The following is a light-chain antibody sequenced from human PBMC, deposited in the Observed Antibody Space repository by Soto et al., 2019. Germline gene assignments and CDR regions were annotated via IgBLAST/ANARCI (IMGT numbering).Light chain of an antibody. V-gene: IGKV3-11*01. Sequence: EVVMTRSPATLSVSPGERATLSCRASETVATNLAWYQQKPGQAPRLLIYDVFNRDTGIPARFSGSGSGTDFTLTISRLEPEDFEVYYCQQRNYWQVTFGQGTRLEIK. J-gene: IGKJ5*01. CDR2: DVF. CDR1: ETVATN. CDR3: QQRNYWQVT.